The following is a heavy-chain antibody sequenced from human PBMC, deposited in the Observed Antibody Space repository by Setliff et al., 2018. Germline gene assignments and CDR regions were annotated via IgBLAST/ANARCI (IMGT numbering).Heavy chain of an antibody. CDR1: GGSISSYY. V-gene: IGHV4-59*01. CDR2: IYYSGST. Sequence: PSETLSLTCTVSGGSISSYYWSWIRQPPGKGLEWIGYIYYSGSTNYNPSLKSRVTISVDTSKNQFSLKLSSVTAADTAVYYCARQVYGIFDYWGQGTQVTVSS. CDR3: ARQVYGIFDY. J-gene: IGHJ4*02. D-gene: IGHD4-17*01.